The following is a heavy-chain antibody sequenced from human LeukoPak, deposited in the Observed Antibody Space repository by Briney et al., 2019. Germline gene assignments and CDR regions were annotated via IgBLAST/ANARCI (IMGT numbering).Heavy chain of an antibody. CDR1: GFIFDDYA. CDR3: AKGGSYGLDVTFDC. J-gene: IGHJ4*02. D-gene: IGHD1-26*01. CDR2: INWNSGNI. Sequence: PGGSLRLSCAASGFIFDDYAMYWVRQVPGKGLEWVSGINWNSGNIVYADAVKGRFIISRDNAKNSLYLQMNSLRPEDMALYYCAKGGSYGLDVTFDCWGQGTLVTVSS. V-gene: IGHV3-9*03.